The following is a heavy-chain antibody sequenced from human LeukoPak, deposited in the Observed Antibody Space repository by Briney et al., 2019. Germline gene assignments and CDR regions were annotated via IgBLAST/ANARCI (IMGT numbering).Heavy chain of an antibody. Sequence: SETLSLTCTVSGYSISSGYYWGWIRQPPGKGLEWIGNIYQSGSTYYNPSLKSRVTISIDTSKNQFSVKLTSVTAADTAVYYCAVSSGWYKIDFWGQGTLVTVSS. J-gene: IGHJ4*02. V-gene: IGHV4-38-2*02. CDR1: GYSISSGYY. D-gene: IGHD6-19*01. CDR3: AVSSGWYKIDF. CDR2: IYQSGST.